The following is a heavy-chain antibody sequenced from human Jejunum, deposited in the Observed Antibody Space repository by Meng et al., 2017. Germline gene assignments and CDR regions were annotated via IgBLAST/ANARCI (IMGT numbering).Heavy chain of an antibody. V-gene: IGHV4-4*02. J-gene: IGHJ4*02. Sequence: QLQRQQSGPGLVQPSVTLSLTCAGPGGPIISNNWWNWGRQAPGKGLEWIGEIYHSCITNYNPSLQSRVTISVDKSKNQFSLILSSLTAADTAVYYCATAYERSGYYYLYYFQYWGQGTLVTVSS. CDR2: IYHSCIT. CDR3: ATAYERSGYYYLYYFQY. D-gene: IGHD3-22*01. CDR1: GGPIISNNW.